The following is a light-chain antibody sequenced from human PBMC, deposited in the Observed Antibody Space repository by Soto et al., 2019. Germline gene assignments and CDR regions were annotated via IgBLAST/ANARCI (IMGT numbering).Light chain of an antibody. CDR2: GAS. Sequence: EIVMTQSPATLSVSPGERATLSCRASQSVGNNLAWYQQKPGQAPRLLIYGASSRASGIPTRFSGSGSGTAVTLSISSLQSEDFAVYYCHQYNKWPRTFGQGTKVEI. J-gene: IGKJ1*01. CDR1: QSVGNN. CDR3: HQYNKWPRT. V-gene: IGKV3-15*01.